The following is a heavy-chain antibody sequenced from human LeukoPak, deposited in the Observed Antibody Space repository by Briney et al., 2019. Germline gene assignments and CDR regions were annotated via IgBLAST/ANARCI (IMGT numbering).Heavy chain of an antibody. CDR3: ARDLAGTTGGFDY. CDR1: GFTFSSYE. CDR2: ISSSGSTI. J-gene: IGHJ4*02. Sequence: GGSLRLSCAASGFTFSSYEMNWVRQAPGKGLEWVSYISSSGSTIYYADSVKGRFTISRDNAKNSLYLQMNSLRAVDNAVYYCARDLAGTTGGFDYWGQGTLVTVSS. V-gene: IGHV3-48*03. D-gene: IGHD1-1*01.